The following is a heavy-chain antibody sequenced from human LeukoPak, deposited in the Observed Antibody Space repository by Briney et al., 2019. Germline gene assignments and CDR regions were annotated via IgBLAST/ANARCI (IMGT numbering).Heavy chain of an antibody. CDR2: IYYSGST. D-gene: IGHD3-10*01. V-gene: IGHV4-39*01. Sequence: SETLSLTCNVSGGAISSTAYYWGWIRQPPGKGLEWIGSIYYSGSTYYNPSLKSRVTISVDTSHNQFTLKLNSVTAADTALYYCARHPPYGSRNWGAYYFDSWGQGTLVTVSS. CDR3: ARHPPYGSRNWGAYYFDS. J-gene: IGHJ4*02. CDR1: GGAISSTAYY.